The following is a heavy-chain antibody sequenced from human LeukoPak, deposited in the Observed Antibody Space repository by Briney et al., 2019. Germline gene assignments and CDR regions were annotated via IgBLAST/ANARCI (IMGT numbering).Heavy chain of an antibody. CDR1: GFTFSSYS. J-gene: IGHJ3*01. Sequence: KPGGSLRLSCAASGFTFSSYSMNWVRQAPGKGLEWVSSISSSSSYIYYADSVKGRFTISRDNAKNSLYLQMNSLRAEDTAVYYCARDHYGSGSAFDVWGQGTMVTVSS. CDR2: ISSSSSYI. V-gene: IGHV3-21*01. CDR3: ARDHYGSGSAFDV. D-gene: IGHD3-10*01.